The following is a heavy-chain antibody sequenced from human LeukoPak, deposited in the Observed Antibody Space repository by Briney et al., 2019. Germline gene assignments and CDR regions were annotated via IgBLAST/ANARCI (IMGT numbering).Heavy chain of an antibody. Sequence: LETLSLTCTVSGGSISSYYWSWIRQSPGKGLEWIGYINYSGSTNYSLSLKSQATISVDTSKNQFSLKLSSVTAADTAAYYCARAQKGGTTYGWFDNWGQGTLVTVSS. CDR1: GGSISSYY. CDR2: INYSGST. V-gene: IGHV4-59*01. D-gene: IGHD3-10*01. J-gene: IGHJ4*02. CDR3: ARAQKGGTTYGWFDN.